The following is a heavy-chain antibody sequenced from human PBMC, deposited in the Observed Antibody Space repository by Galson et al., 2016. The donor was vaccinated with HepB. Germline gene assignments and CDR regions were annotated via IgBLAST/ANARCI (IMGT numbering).Heavy chain of an antibody. Sequence: TLSLTCTVSSGSINSGGYYWNWIRQYPGKGLEWIGYIYHSGTTYYNPSLKSRVTMSVDTSKNQFSLKLSSVTAADTAVYYCARQGFGELRDNGFDPWGQGTLVTVSS. CDR1: SGSINSGGYY. CDR2: IYHSGTT. J-gene: IGHJ5*02. CDR3: ARQGFGELRDNGFDP. V-gene: IGHV4-31*03. D-gene: IGHD3-16*01.